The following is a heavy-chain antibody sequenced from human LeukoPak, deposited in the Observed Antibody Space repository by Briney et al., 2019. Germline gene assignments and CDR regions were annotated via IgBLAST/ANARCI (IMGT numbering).Heavy chain of an antibody. D-gene: IGHD2-15*01. CDR2: IYYSGST. Sequence: SETLSLTCTVSGGSISSSSYYWGWIRQPPGKGLEWIGSIYYSGSTYYNPSLKSRVTISVDTSKNQFSLKLSSVTAADTAVYYCASTGKLLLGYFDYWGQGTLVTVSS. CDR1: GGSISSSSYY. CDR3: ASTGKLLLGYFDY. V-gene: IGHV4-39*07. J-gene: IGHJ4*02.